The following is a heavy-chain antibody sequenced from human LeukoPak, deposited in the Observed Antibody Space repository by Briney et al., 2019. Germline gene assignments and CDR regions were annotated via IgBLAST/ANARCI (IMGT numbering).Heavy chain of an antibody. Sequence: GGSLRLSCAASGFTFSSYWMHWVRQAPGKGLVWVSRINSDGSSTTYADSVKGRFTISRDNAKNTLYLQMNSLRAEDTAVYYCARGRVAGTNFDYWGQGTLVTVSS. CDR1: GFTFSSYW. CDR3: ARGRVAGTNFDY. CDR2: INSDGSST. J-gene: IGHJ4*02. V-gene: IGHV3-74*01. D-gene: IGHD6-19*01.